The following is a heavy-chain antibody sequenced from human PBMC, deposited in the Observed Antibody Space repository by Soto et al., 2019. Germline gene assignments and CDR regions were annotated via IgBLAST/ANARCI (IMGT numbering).Heavy chain of an antibody. J-gene: IGHJ3*02. V-gene: IGHV4-39*01. CDR2: IYYSGST. Sequence: QLQLQESGPGLVKPSETLSLTCTVSGGSISSSSYYWGWIRQPPGKGLEWIGSIYYSGSTYYNPSLNSRVTISGDTSKNQCSLKRRSVTAADTAVYYCESPGLIAEAVGAFDIWGQGTMVTVSS. D-gene: IGHD6-13*01. CDR3: ESPGLIAEAVGAFDI. CDR1: GGSISSSSYY.